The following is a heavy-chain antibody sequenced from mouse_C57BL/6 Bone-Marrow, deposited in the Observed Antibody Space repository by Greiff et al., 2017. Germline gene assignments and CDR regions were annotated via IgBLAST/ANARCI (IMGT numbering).Heavy chain of an antibody. CDR3: AREGVYYGSSPDY. Sequence: EVQLQQSGTVLARPGASVKMSCKTSGYTFTSYWMHWVKQRPGQGLEWIGAIYPGNSDTSYNQKFKGKSTLTVDKSSSTAYMQLSSLTSEDSAVYYCAREGVYYGSSPDYWGQGTTLTVSS. V-gene: IGHV1-5*01. CDR2: IYPGNSDT. CDR1: GYTFTSYW. D-gene: IGHD1-1*01. J-gene: IGHJ2*01.